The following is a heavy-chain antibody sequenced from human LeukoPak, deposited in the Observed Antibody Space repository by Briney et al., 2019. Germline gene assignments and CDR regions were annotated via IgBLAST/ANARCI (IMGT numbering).Heavy chain of an antibody. D-gene: IGHD3-10*01. CDR1: GFTFSVYG. CDR3: ARAGSGYDLDP. Sequence: AGGSLRLSCAASGFTFSVYGMHWVRQAPGKGLEWVAIISYDGSNKYYADSVKGRFTISRDNSKNTLYLQMNSLRAEDTAVYYCARAGSGYDLDPWGQGTLVTVSS. V-gene: IGHV3-30*03. CDR2: ISYDGSNK. J-gene: IGHJ5*02.